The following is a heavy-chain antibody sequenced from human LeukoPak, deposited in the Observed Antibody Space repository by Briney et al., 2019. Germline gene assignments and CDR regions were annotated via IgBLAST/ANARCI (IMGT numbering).Heavy chain of an antibody. CDR1: GGTFSSYT. J-gene: IGHJ3*02. V-gene: IGHV1-69*06. CDR3: ARDGHRRYHYDSSGREDAFDI. CDR2: IIPLFGTP. D-gene: IGHD3-22*01. Sequence: GASVKVSCKASGGTFSSYTISWVRQAPGQGLEWMGGIIPLFGTPDYAQKFQDRLTITADKSTSTAYMELSSLRSEDTAVYYCARDGHRRYHYDSSGREDAFDIWGKGTMVTVSS.